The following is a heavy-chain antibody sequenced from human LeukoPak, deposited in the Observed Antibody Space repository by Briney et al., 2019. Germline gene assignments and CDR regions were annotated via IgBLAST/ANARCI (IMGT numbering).Heavy chain of an antibody. D-gene: IGHD3-9*01. V-gene: IGHV1-8*01. CDR1: GYTFTSYD. CDR3: ARGGYDILTGYPYFDY. Sequence: ASVEVSCKASGYTFTSYDINWVRQATGQGLEWMGWMNPNSGNTGYAQKFQGRVTTTRNTSISTAYMELSSLRSEDTAVYYCARGGYDILTGYPYFDYWGQGTLVTVSS. CDR2: MNPNSGNT. J-gene: IGHJ4*02.